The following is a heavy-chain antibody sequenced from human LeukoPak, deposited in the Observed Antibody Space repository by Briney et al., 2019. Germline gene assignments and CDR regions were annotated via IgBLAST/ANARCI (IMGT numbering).Heavy chain of an antibody. CDR2: IYTLGNT. V-gene: IGHV4-4*09. J-gene: IGHJ5*02. Sequence: SETLSLTCSVSGVSINSHYWSWIRQPPGKGLEWIGYIYTLGNTNYNPSLKSRVSISADTSNNQFSLKMSSVTAADTAVYYCARLYDWFDPWAREPWSPSPQ. CDR1: GVSINSHY. D-gene: IGHD3-16*01. CDR3: ARLYDWFDP.